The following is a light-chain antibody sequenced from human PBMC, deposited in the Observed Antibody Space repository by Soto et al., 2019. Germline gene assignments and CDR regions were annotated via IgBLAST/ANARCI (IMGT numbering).Light chain of an antibody. CDR2: EVS. Sequence: QSVLTQPPSVSAAPGQKVTISCSGSSYNIGNNYVSWYQQLPGTAPKLLIYEVSKRPSGVPDRFSGSKSGNTASLTVSGLQAEDEADYYCSSYAGSNTYVFGNGTKVTVL. CDR3: SSYAGSNTYV. CDR1: SYNIGNNY. V-gene: IGLV2-8*01. J-gene: IGLJ1*01.